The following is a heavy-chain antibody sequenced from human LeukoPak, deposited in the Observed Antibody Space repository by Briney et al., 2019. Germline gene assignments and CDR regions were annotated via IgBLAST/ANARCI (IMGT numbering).Heavy chain of an antibody. V-gene: IGHV3-30*02. CDR2: LRYDETNE. D-gene: IGHD6-13*01. CDR3: ARGWYFDS. Sequence: GGSLRLSCAASGFIFSNYDMHWVRQAPGKGLEWVAFLRYDETNEHYADSLKGRFTISRDNSKDTLYLHMNSLRVEDTAVYYCARGWYFDSWGQGTLVTVSS. J-gene: IGHJ4*02. CDR1: GFIFSNYD.